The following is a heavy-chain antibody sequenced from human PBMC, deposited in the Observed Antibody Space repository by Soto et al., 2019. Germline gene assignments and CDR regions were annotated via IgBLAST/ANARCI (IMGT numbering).Heavy chain of an antibody. D-gene: IGHD3-9*01. V-gene: IGHV1-46*01. J-gene: IGHJ6*02. CDR3: ARDKSRGDILTGYYYYYYYYGMDV. CDR1: GYTFTSYY. CDR2: INPSGGST. Sequence: ASVKVSCKASGYTFTSYYMHWVRQAPGQGLEGMGIINPSGGSTSYAQKVQGRVTMTTDTSTSTAYMELRSLRSDDTAVYYCARDKSRGDILTGYYYYYYYYGMDVWGQGTTVTVSS.